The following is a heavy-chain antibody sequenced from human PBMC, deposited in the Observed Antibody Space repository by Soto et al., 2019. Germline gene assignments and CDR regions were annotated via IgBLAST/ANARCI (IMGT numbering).Heavy chain of an antibody. V-gene: IGHV4-31*02. CDR2: IYYSGST. D-gene: IGHD2-15*01. CDR1: GGSISRGGYY. CDR3: ARERVVVAATWAYYFDY. Sequence: SETRSRTWTVSGGSISRGGYYGIWIRQHPGKGLEWIGYIYYSGSTYYNPSLKSRVTISVDTSKNQFSLKLSSVTAADTAVYYCARERVVVAATWAYYFDYWGQGTLVTVS. J-gene: IGHJ4*02.